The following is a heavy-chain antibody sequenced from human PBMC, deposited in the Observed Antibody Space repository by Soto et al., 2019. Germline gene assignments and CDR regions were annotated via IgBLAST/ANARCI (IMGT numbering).Heavy chain of an antibody. CDR3: ARHTGSGWYFPTGRWYFDY. V-gene: IGHV4-59*08. Sequence: PSETLSLTCTVSGGSISSYYWSWIRQPPGKGLEWIGYIYYSGSTNYNPSLKSRVTISVDTSKNQFSLKLSSVTAADTAVYYCARHTGSGWYFPTGRWYFDYWGQGTLVTVSS. J-gene: IGHJ4*02. D-gene: IGHD6-19*01. CDR2: IYYSGST. CDR1: GGSISSYY.